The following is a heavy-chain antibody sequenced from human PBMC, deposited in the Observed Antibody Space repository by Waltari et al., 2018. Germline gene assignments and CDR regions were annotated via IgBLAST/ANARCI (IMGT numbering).Heavy chain of an antibody. J-gene: IGHJ4*02. Sequence: QVLLVQSGAEFKEPGASVKVSCRTSGYSFGSFGIGWVRQVPGQWLEWMGGITGYNDRTVYAEKFQGRVTMTRDTSTTTAHMELRALTSGDTAVYFCARGRTVRTYDYFDSWGQGTLVPLSS. D-gene: IGHD4-4*01. CDR2: ITGYNDRT. CDR1: GYSFGSFG. CDR3: ARGRTVRTYDYFDS. V-gene: IGHV1-18*01.